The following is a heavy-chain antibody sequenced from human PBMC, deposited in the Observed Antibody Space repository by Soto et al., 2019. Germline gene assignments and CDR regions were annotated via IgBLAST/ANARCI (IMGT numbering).Heavy chain of an antibody. Sequence: LRLSCAASGFTVSSYAMSWVRQAPGKGLEWVSAISGSGGSTYYADSVKGRFTISRDNSKNTLYLQMNSLRAEDTAVYYCAKSLDAYYDSSGYLIDYCGQGTLVTVSS. V-gene: IGHV3-23*01. J-gene: IGHJ4*02. CDR3: AKSLDAYYDSSGYLIDY. D-gene: IGHD3-22*01. CDR1: GFTVSSYA. CDR2: ISGSGGST.